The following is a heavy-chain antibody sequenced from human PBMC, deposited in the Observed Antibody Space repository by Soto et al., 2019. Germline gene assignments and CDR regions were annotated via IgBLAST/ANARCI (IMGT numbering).Heavy chain of an antibody. CDR3: VKDDGGNPSTEPH. D-gene: IGHD2-15*01. V-gene: IGHV3-23*01. CDR1: GITIRNYP. CDR2: ISGSGDRT. J-gene: IGHJ4*02. Sequence: DVQLQESGGGLVQPGGSLRLSCAASGITIRNYPMSWVRQAPGKGLDWVSGISGSGDRTYYVDSAKGRFTISKDFSKNSLSLQLDSLRVEDTAVYFCVKDDGGNPSTEPHWGQGTLVTVSS.